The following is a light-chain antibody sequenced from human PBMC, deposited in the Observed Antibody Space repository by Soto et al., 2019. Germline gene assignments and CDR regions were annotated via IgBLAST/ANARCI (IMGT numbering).Light chain of an antibody. CDR1: SNDVGAYNY. CDR3: SSFAGTNCLYV. Sequence: QYVVTQFPSASGSSGHSDTIYCTGTSNDVGAYNYVSCYQQYPGKAPKLMIYEVDKRPSGVPDRFSGSKSGSTASLTVSGLQAEDEADYYCSSFAGTNCLYVFGTATEATVL. J-gene: IGLJ1*01. CDR2: EVD. V-gene: IGLV2-8*01.